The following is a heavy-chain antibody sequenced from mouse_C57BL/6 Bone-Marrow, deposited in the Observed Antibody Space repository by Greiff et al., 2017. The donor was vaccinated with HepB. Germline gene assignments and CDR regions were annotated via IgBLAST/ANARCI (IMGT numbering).Heavy chain of an antibody. J-gene: IGHJ4*01. CDR3: ARDRTTVVATDYAMDY. D-gene: IGHD1-1*01. CDR2: ISDGGSYT. CDR1: GFTFSSYA. V-gene: IGHV5-4*01. Sequence: EVKLVESGGGLVKPGGSLKLSCAASGFTFSSYAMSWVRQTPEKRLEWVATISDGGSYTYYPDNVKGRFTISRDNAKNNLYLQMSHLKSEDTAMYYCARDRTTVVATDYAMDYWGQGTSVTVSS.